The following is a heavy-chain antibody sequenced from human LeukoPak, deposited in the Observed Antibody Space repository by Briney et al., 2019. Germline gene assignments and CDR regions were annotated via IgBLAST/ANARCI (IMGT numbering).Heavy chain of an antibody. CDR2: IKQDGSAE. CDR3: AGDLFDY. CDR1: GFTISNYW. V-gene: IGHV3-7*01. J-gene: IGHJ4*02. Sequence: PGGSLRLSCAVSGFTISNYWMSWVRQAPGKGLEWVATIKQDGSAEFYVDSVKGRFTISRDSAKNSLYLQMNSLRDDDTAVYYCAGDLFDYWGQGTLVTVSS.